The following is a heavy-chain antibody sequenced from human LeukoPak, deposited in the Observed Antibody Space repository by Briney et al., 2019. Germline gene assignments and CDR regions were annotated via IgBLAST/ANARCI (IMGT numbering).Heavy chain of an antibody. J-gene: IGHJ6*02. V-gene: IGHV3-9*01. CDR2: ISWNSITI. CDR3: TRDLMDYDVSTGLHHYYMDV. CDR1: GFIFDDYA. Sequence: GRSLRLSCAASGFIFDDYAMHWVRQAPGKGLEWVSGISWNSITIGYADSVKGRFTISRDNAKNTLYLQMNTLRVEDTAVYYCTRDLMDYDVSTGLHHYYMDVWGQGTTVTVSS. D-gene: IGHD3-9*01.